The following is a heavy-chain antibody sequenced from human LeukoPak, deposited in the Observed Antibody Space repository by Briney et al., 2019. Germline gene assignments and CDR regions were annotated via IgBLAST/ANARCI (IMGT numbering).Heavy chain of an antibody. Sequence: ASVKVSCKASGYTFTSYDINWVRQATGQGLEWMGWMNPNSGNTGYAQKFQGRVTMTRNTSISTAYMELSSLRSEDTAVYYCTRAPGLVGYYVSSGYYYSGDFDYWGQGTLVTVSS. CDR1: GYTFTSYD. CDR3: TRAPGLVGYYVSSGYYYSGDFDY. D-gene: IGHD3-22*01. CDR2: MNPNSGNT. J-gene: IGHJ4*02. V-gene: IGHV1-8*01.